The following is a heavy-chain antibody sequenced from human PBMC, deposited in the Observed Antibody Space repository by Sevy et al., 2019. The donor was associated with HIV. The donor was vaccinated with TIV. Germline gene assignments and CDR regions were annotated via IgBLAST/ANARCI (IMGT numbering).Heavy chain of an antibody. D-gene: IGHD2-2*02. CDR1: GYTFTSYD. CDR2: MNPNSGNT. V-gene: IGHV1-8*01. J-gene: IGHJ6*02. Sequence: ASVKVSCKASGYTFTSYDINWVRQATGQGREWMGWMNPNSGNTGYAQKFQGRVTITRNTSISTAYMELSSLRSEDTAVYYCARELEDIVVVPAAIYYYYGMDVWGQGTTVTVSS. CDR3: ARELEDIVVVPAAIYYYYGMDV.